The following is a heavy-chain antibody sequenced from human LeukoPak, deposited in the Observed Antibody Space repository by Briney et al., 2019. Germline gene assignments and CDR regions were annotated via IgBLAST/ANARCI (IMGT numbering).Heavy chain of an antibody. Sequence: ASVKVSCKPSGGPFSSYAISWVRQAPGQGLEWMGGIIPIFGTAHYAQKFQGRVTISADKSTSTAYMELSSLRSEDTAVFYCAINGGQWEQFDSWGQGTLVTVSS. CDR3: AINGGQWEQFDS. CDR1: GGPFSSYA. CDR2: IIPIFGTA. D-gene: IGHD1-26*01. J-gene: IGHJ4*02. V-gene: IGHV1-69*06.